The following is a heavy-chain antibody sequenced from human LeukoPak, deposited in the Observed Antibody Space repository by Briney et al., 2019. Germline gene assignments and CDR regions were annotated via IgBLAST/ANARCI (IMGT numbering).Heavy chain of an antibody. CDR1: GHTFTSYA. CDR3: ARVGVAGTFYYGMDV. V-gene: IGHV1-3*01. D-gene: IGHD6-19*01. CDR2: INAGNGNT. Sequence: ASVKVSCKASGHTFTSYAMHWVRQAPGQRLEWMGWINAGNGNTKYSQKFQGRVTITRDTSASTAYMELSSLRSEDTAVYYCARVGVAGTFYYGMDVWGQGTTVTVSS. J-gene: IGHJ6*02.